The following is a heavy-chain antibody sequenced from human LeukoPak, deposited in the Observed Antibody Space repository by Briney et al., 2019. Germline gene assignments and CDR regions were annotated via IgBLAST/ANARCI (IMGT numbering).Heavy chain of an antibody. CDR3: ARDGYSGNDGL. CDR1: GGSISSYF. CDR2: IYHSGST. J-gene: IGHJ4*02. Sequence: SETLSLTCTVSGGSISSYFWSWIRQPPGKGLEWIGYIYHSGSTKYNPSLKSRVTISVDTSKSQFSLKLSSVTAADTAVYYCARDGYSGNDGLWGQGTLVTVSS. D-gene: IGHD5-12*01. V-gene: IGHV4-59*01.